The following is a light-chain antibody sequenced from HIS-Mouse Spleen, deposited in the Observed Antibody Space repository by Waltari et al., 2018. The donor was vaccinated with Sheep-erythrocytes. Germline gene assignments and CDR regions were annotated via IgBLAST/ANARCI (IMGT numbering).Light chain of an antibody. CDR2: EGS. Sequence: QSALTQPASVSGSPGQSSTISCTGTSSDVGSYNLVSCYQQHPGKAPKLMIYEGSKRPSGVPNRFSGSESGNTASLTISGLQAEDEADYYCCSYAGSSTYVVFGGGTKLTVL. V-gene: IGLV2-23*01. CDR3: CSYAGSSTYVV. J-gene: IGLJ2*01. CDR1: SSDVGSYNL.